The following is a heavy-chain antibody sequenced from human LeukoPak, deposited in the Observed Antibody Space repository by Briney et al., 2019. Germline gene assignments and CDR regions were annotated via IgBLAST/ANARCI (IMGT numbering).Heavy chain of an antibody. CDR1: GGSFSGYY. J-gene: IGHJ4*02. V-gene: IGHV4-34*01. Sequence: SETLSLTCAVYGGSFSGYYWSWLRQPPGKGREWFGEINHSGSTNYNPSLKSRVTISVDTSKNQFSLKLSSVTAADTAVYYCARGSGSYYYRPFDYWGQGTLVTVSS. D-gene: IGHD1-26*01. CDR2: INHSGST. CDR3: ARGSGSYYYRPFDY.